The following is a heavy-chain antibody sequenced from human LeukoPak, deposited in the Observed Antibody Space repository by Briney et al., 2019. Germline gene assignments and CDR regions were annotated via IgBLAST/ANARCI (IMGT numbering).Heavy chain of an antibody. V-gene: IGHV3-23*01. Sequence: GGSLRLSCAASGFTFSSYAMSWVRQAPGKGLEWVSAISGSGGSTYYADSVKGRFTVSRDNSKNTLYLQMNSLRAEDTAVYYCAKEGDIVVVPAIDYWGQGTLVTVSS. D-gene: IGHD2-2*01. CDR1: GFTFSSYA. J-gene: IGHJ4*02. CDR3: AKEGDIVVVPAIDY. CDR2: ISGSGGST.